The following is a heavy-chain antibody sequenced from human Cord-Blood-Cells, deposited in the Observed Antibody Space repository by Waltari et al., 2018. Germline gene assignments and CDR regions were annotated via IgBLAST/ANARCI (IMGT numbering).Heavy chain of an antibody. D-gene: IGHD6-13*01. V-gene: IGHV4-39*01. Sequence: QLQLQESGPGLVKPSETLSLTCTVPGGSISSSSYYWGWIRQPPGKGLEWIGSIYYSGSTYYNPSRKSRVTISVDTSKNQFSLKLGSVTAADTAVYYCASGYSSSWYFDYWGQGTLVTVSS. CDR1: GGSISSSSYY. CDR2: IYYSGST. J-gene: IGHJ4*02. CDR3: ASGYSSSWYFDY.